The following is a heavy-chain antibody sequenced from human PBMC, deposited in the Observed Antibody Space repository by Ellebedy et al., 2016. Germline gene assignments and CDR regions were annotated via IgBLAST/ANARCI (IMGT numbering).Heavy chain of an antibody. D-gene: IGHD1-26*01. J-gene: IGHJ6*02. Sequence: GSLRLSXAVYGGSFSGYYWSWIRQPPGKGLEWIGEINHSGSTNYNPSLKSRVTISVDTSKNQFSLKLSSVTAADTAVYYCAEVGGPHYYYYGMDVWGQGTTVTVSS. CDR3: AEVGGPHYYYYGMDV. CDR2: INHSGST. CDR1: GGSFSGYY. V-gene: IGHV4-34*01.